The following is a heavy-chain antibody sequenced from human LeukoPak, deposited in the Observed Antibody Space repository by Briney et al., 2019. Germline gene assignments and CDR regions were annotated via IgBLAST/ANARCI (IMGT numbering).Heavy chain of an antibody. D-gene: IGHD3-3*01. J-gene: IGHJ6*03. V-gene: IGHV1-2*02. CDR1: GYSFTGYY. CDR2: INPNSGGT. CDR3: ARDTARITIFGVAKYMDV. Sequence: AAVKVSCTASGYSFTGYYIHWVRHAPGQGLEWMGWINPNSGGTNYAQKFQGRVTMTRDTSISTAYMELSRLRSDDTAVYYCARDTARITIFGVAKYMDVWGKGTTVTVSS.